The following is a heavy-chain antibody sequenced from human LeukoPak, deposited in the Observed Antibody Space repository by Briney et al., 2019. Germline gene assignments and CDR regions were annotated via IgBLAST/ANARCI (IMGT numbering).Heavy chain of an antibody. CDR1: GFTFSSYA. V-gene: IGHV3-23*01. CDR2: ISGSGGST. CDR3: ARFASEKRLVRSYFDY. J-gene: IGHJ4*02. Sequence: GGSLRLSCAASGFTFSSYAMSWVRQAPGKGLEGVSVISGSGGSTYYADSVKGRFTISRDNSKNTLYLQMNSLRAEDTAVYYCARFASEKRLVRSYFDYWGQGTLVTVSS. D-gene: IGHD6-19*01.